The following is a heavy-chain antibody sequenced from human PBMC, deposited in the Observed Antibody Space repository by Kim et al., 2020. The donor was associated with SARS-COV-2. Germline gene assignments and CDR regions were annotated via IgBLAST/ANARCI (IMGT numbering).Heavy chain of an antibody. V-gene: IGHV5-10-1*01. Sequence: GESLKISCQGSGFSFTSYWISWVRQMPGKGLEWMGRIDPSDSYTNYSPSFQGHVTISADKSISTAYLQWSSLKASDTAMYYCAINGYINNWFDPWGQGTLVTVSS. D-gene: IGHD6-13*01. CDR1: GFSFTSYW. J-gene: IGHJ5*02. CDR2: IDPSDSYT. CDR3: AINGYINNWFDP.